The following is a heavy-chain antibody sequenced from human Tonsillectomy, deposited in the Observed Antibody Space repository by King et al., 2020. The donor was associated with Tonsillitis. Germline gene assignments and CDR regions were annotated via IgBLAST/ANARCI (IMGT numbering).Heavy chain of an antibody. D-gene: IGHD3-9*01. V-gene: IGHV4-59*01. J-gene: IGHJ4*02. Sequence: VQLQESGPGLVKPSETLSLTCTVSGGSFSSNYLTWLRQPPGKGLEWIGYIYYSESINYNPSLKSRVTISVDASKSQFSLNLRSVTAADTAVYYCARLRYFDWLSSDYWGQGILVTVSS. CDR2: IYYSESI. CDR1: GGSFSSNY. CDR3: ARLRYFDWLSSDY.